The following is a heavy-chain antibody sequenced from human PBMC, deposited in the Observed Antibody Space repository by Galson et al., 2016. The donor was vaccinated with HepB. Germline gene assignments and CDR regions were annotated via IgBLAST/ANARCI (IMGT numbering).Heavy chain of an antibody. V-gene: IGHV4-39*07. CDR3: ARVGVTSGWLTATVNYFDS. CDR2: IYYSGST. Sequence: LSLTCTVSGGSISRSGYYWGWIRQSPGKGLEWIGSIYYSGSTYYNPSLQSRVTITMNTSKNLISLKLTSVTAADTAVYYCARVGVTSGWLTATVNYFDSWGQGTLVTVSS. J-gene: IGHJ4*02. D-gene: IGHD6-19*01. CDR1: GGSISRSGYY.